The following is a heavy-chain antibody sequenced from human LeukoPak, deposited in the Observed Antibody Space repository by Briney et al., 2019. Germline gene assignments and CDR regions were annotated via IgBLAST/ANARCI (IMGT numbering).Heavy chain of an antibody. J-gene: IGHJ6*03. CDR3: ARAIAARQRRSYYYYYYMDV. V-gene: IGHV1-69*05. Sequence: ASVKVSFKASGGTFSSYAISWVRQAPGQGLEWMGGIIPIFGTANYAQKFQGRVTITTDESTSTAYMELSSLRSEDTAVYYCARAIAARQRRSYYYYYYMDVWGKGTTVTVSS. CDR1: GGTFSSYA. CDR2: IIPIFGTA. D-gene: IGHD6-6*01.